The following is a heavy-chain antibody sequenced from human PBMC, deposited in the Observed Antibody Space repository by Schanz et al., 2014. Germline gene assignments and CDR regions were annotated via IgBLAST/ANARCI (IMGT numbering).Heavy chain of an antibody. Sequence: QVQLVESGGGLVKPGGSLRLSCAASGLTFSDYYMSWIRQAPGKGLEWVAFISYDGSNKYYADSVKGRFTISRDNGKKSLYLQMNSLRAEDTAVYFCARGYGDSPTDFWGQGTLVAVSS. J-gene: IGHJ4*02. V-gene: IGHV3-30-3*01. CDR2: ISYDGSNK. D-gene: IGHD4-17*01. CDR1: GLTFSDYY. CDR3: ARGYGDSPTDF.